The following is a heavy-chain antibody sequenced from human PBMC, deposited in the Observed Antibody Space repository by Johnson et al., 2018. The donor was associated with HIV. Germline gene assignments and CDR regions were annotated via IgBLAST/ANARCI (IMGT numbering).Heavy chain of an antibody. CDR2: IQHDGKKE. CDR3: AKSGFSGSYQGAYDI. V-gene: IGHV3-30*18. CDR1: GFTFSSYG. D-gene: IGHD1-26*01. J-gene: IGHJ3*02. Sequence: QVQLVESGGGVVQPGRSLRLSCAASGFTFSSYGMHWVRQAPGKGLEWVAFIQHDGKKELYGDSVKGRFTISRDNSKNTLYLQMNSLRAEDTAVYYCAKSGFSGSYQGAYDIWGQGTMVTVSS.